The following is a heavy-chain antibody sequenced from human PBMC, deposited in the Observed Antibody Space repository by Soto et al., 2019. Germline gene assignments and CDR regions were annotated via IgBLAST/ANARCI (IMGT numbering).Heavy chain of an antibody. J-gene: IGHJ6*02. D-gene: IGHD3-3*01. V-gene: IGHV5-10-1*01. CDR1: GYSFTSYW. CDR2: IDPSDSYT. Sequence: GESLKISCKGSGYSFTSYWISWVRQMPGKGLEWMGRIDPSDSYTNYSPSFQGHVTISADKSISTAYLQWSSLKASDTAMYYCASNYDFWSGHGYYYYGMDVWGQGTTVTVSS. CDR3: ASNYDFWSGHGYYYYGMDV.